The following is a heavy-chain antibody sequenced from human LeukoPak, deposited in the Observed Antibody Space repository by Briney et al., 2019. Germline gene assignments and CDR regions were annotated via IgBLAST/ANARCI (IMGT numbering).Heavy chain of an antibody. Sequence: SETLTLTCTVSGCTISSSSYYWGRNPQPPGKELESIVSIYYSGSNYYNPSLKSRVTISVDTTNNQFSLKLSSVTAADTAVYYCARAYYYDSSGYYRGTYYFDYWGQGTLVTVSS. V-gene: IGHV4-39*07. D-gene: IGHD3-22*01. CDR2: IYYSGSN. CDR3: ARAYYYDSSGYYRGTYYFDY. CDR1: GCTISSSSYY. J-gene: IGHJ4*02.